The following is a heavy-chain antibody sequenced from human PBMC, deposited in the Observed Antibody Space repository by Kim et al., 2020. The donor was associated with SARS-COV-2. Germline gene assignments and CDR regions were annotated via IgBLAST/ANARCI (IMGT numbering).Heavy chain of an antibody. CDR3: ARSISVTRGWFDP. CDR2: IYYSGTT. J-gene: IGHJ5*02. D-gene: IGHD4-17*01. CDR1: GGSISSNSYY. V-gene: IGHV4-39*01. Sequence: SETLSLTCTVSGGSISSNSYYWGWIRQPPGKGLEWIGSIYYSGTTYYNPSLKTRVTISVDTSKNQFSLKLISVTAADTAVYYCARSISVTRGWFDPWGQGTLVTVS.